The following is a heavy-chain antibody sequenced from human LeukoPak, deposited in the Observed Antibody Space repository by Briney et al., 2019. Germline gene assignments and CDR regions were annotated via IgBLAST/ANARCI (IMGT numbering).Heavy chain of an antibody. J-gene: IGHJ4*02. CDR1: GGSFSGFY. CDR3: ARGGLDTRRGGYFDY. CDR2: ISHSGTT. Sequence: PSETLSLTCAVYGGSFSGFYWSWGRQPPGKGLEWIGEISHSGTTYFNPSLKSRVTVSVDTSKSQFSLRLDSMTAADTAVYYCARGGLDTRRGGYFDYWGQGILVTVSS. V-gene: IGHV4-34*01. D-gene: IGHD5-18*01.